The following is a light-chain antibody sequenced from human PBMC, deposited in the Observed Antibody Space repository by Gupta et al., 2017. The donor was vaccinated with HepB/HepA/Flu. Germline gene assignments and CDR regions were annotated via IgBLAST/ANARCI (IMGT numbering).Light chain of an antibody. CDR1: NSNIGSNA. J-gene: IGLJ2*01. V-gene: IGLV1-44*01. CDR2: SNN. Sequence: SVLPPTPSASGPPGQRVTISCSGSNSNIGSNAVNWYQQFPGPAPKLLVYSNNRRPSGVADRFSGSKSATSAALAIIGLQAEDEADYYCAAGDDSRNGMVFGGGTKLTVL. CDR3: AAGDDSRNGMV.